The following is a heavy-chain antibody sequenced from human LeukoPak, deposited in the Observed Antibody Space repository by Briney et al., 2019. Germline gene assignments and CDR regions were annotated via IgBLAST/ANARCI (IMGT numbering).Heavy chain of an antibody. CDR2: MNPNSGNT. Sequence: ASVKVSCKASGYTFTSYDINWVRQATGQGLEWMGWMNPNSGNTGYAQKFQGRVTMTRNTSISTAYMELSSLRSEDTAVYYCARGTQGSRYYYYYYMDAWGKGTTVTVSS. CDR3: ARGTQGSRYYYYYYMDA. CDR1: GYTFTSYD. V-gene: IGHV1-8*01. J-gene: IGHJ6*03.